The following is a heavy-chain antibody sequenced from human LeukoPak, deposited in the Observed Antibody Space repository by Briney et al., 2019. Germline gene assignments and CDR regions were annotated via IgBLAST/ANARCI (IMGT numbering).Heavy chain of an antibody. V-gene: IGHV4-59*08. CDR3: ARHRGSGSNYVFDY. CDR1: SASISSYY. Sequence: SETLSLTCAVSSASISSYYWSWIRQPPGKGLEWIGYIFYSGNTNYNPSLKSRVAISVDTSQNQVSLKLSSVTAADTAVYYCARHRGSGSNYVFDYWGQGTLVTVSS. CDR2: IFYSGNT. D-gene: IGHD1-26*01. J-gene: IGHJ4*02.